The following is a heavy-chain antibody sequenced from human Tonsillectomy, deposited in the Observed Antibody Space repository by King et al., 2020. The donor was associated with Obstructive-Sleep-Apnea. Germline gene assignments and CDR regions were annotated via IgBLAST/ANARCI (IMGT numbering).Heavy chain of an antibody. V-gene: IGHV3-48*04. CDR1: GFSFSTHS. CDR3: ARDLSDDILTGDGDAFEI. J-gene: IGHJ3*02. D-gene: IGHD3-9*01. Sequence: VQLVESGGGLVQPGGSLRLSCAASGFSFSTHSLNWVRQAPGKGLEWVSYISSSSRALYYADSVKGRFTISRDNAKNSLYLQMNSLRAEDTAVYYCARDLSDDILTGDGDAFEIWGQGTMVTVSS. CDR2: ISSSSRAL.